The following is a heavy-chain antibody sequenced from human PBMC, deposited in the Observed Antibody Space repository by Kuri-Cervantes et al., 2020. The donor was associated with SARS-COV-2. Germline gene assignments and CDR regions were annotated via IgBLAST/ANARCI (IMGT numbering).Heavy chain of an antibody. J-gene: IGHJ4*02. CDR3: ARMPGLAGSYSYDY. V-gene: IGHV2-70*12. D-gene: IGHD1-26*01. CDR1: GFSLHTRGMS. CDR2: IEWNDDK. Sequence: SGPTLVKPPKTLTLTCSTSGFSLHTRGMSVSWFRRPPGKALEWLARIEWNDDKYYSTSLKTKLSVSKDTSENQVALTLTNMDPLDSATYYCARMPGLAGSYSYDYWGQGTLVTVSS.